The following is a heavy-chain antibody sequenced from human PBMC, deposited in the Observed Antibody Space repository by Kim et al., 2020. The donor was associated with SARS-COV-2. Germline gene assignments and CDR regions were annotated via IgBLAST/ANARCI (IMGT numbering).Heavy chain of an antibody. J-gene: IGHJ4*02. Sequence: SVKVSCKASGGTFSSYAISWVRQAPGQGLEWMGGIIPIFGTANYAQKFQGRVTITADESTSTAYMELSSLRSEDTAVYYCARSGYYYDSSDIGYWGQGTLVTVSS. V-gene: IGHV1-69*13. CDR2: IIPIFGTA. CDR3: ARSGYYYDSSDIGY. CDR1: GGTFSSYA. D-gene: IGHD3-22*01.